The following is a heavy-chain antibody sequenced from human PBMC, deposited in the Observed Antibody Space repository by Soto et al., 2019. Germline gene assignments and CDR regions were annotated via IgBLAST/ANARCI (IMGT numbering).Heavy chain of an antibody. Sequence: SETLSLTCTVSGGSISSGGYYWSWIRQHPGKGLEWIGYIYYSGSTYYNPSLKSRVTISVDTSKNQFSLKLSSVTAADTAVYYCAGEYSSGWYDYYYYGMDVWGQGTTVTVSS. CDR2: IYYSGST. CDR1: GGSISSGGYY. CDR3: AGEYSSGWYDYYYYGMDV. D-gene: IGHD6-19*01. J-gene: IGHJ6*02. V-gene: IGHV4-39*01.